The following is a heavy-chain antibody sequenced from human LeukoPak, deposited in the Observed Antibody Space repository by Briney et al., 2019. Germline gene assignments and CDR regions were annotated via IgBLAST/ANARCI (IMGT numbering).Heavy chain of an antibody. D-gene: IGHD3-3*01. V-gene: IGHV3-74*01. CDR2: IKTDGSST. Sequence: GASLRLSCAASGFTFSSYWMHWVRQSPGKGPVWVSRIKTDGSSTNYADSVKGRFTISRDNAKNTLYLQMNSLRADDMAVYYCARGRAIFGVAPDYWGQGTLVTVSS. CDR3: ARGRAIFGVAPDY. CDR1: GFTFSSYW. J-gene: IGHJ4*02.